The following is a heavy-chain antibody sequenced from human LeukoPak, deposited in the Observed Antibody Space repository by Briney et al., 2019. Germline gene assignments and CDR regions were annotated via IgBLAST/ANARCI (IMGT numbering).Heavy chain of an antibody. V-gene: IGHV1-2*02. D-gene: IGHD6-19*01. CDR1: GYTFTGYY. CDR2: INPNSGGT. J-gene: IGHJ4*02. CDR3: ARVKSESSGWYFTIDY. Sequence: ASVKVSCKASGYTFTGYYMHWVRQAPGQGLEWMGWINPNSGGTNYAQKFQGRVTMTRDTSISTAYMELSRLRSDDTAVYYCARVKSESSGWYFTIDYWGQGTLVTVSS.